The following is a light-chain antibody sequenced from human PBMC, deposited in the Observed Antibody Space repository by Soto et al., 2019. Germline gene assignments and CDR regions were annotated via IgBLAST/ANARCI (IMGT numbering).Light chain of an antibody. CDR1: HGISSY. Sequence: DIHFTLPPSFLSASVGDTVTITCRASHGISSYLAWYQQKPGKAPKLLIYAASTLQSGVPSRFSGSGSGTEFTLTISSLQPEDFATYYCQQLNSFPITFGQGTRLEIK. CDR3: QQLNSFPIT. J-gene: IGKJ5*01. CDR2: AAS. V-gene: IGKV1-9*01.